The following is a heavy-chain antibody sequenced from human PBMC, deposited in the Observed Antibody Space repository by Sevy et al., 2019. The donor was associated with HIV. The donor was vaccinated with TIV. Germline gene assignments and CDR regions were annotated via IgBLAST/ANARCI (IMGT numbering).Heavy chain of an antibody. CDR3: AKDYYYGSGSYYNAGYFDY. Sequence: RGSLRLSCAASGFTFSSYGMHWVRQAPGKGLEWVAVISYDGSNKYYADSVKGRFTISRDNSKNTLYLQMNSLRAEDTAVYYCAKDYYYGSGSYYNAGYFDYWGQGTLVTVSS. J-gene: IGHJ4*02. CDR1: GFTFSSYG. CDR2: ISYDGSNK. V-gene: IGHV3-30*18. D-gene: IGHD3-10*01.